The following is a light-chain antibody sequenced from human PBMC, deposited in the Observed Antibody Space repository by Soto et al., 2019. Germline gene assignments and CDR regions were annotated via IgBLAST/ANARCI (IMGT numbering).Light chain of an antibody. Sequence: DIVMTQSPDSLAVSLGERATINCKSSQSVLYSSKNKNYLAWYQQKPGQPPKLLIYWASTRESGVPDRFSGRVSGTDFSLTISSLQAEDVAVYYFQQYYTTRWTFGQGTKVEIK. V-gene: IGKV4-1*01. CDR3: QQYYTTRWT. J-gene: IGKJ1*01. CDR2: WAS. CDR1: QSVLYSSKNKNY.